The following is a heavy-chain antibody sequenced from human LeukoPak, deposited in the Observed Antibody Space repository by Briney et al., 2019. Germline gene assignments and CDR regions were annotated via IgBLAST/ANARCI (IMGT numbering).Heavy chain of an antibody. V-gene: IGHV3-21*01. CDR3: ARDIVLMVYAIGGFDY. D-gene: IGHD2-8*01. CDR2: ISSSSSYI. J-gene: IGHJ4*02. Sequence: PGGSLRLSCAASGFTFSSYSMNWVRQAPGKGLEWVSSISSSSSYIYYADSVKGRFTISRDNAKNSLYLQMNSLRAEDTAVYYCARDIVLMVYAIGGFDYWGQRTLVTVSS. CDR1: GFTFSSYS.